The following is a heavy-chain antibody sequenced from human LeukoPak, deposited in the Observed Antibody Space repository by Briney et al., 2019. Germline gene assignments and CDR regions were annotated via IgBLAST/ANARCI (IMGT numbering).Heavy chain of an antibody. CDR1: GFTFSSYG. J-gene: IGHJ4*02. V-gene: IGHV3-30*18. CDR3: AKKGSPYSSSWKPHFDY. D-gene: IGHD6-13*01. CDR2: ISYDGSNK. Sequence: GRSLRLSCAASGFTFSSYGMHWVRQAPGKGLEWVAVISYDGSNKYYADSVKGRFTISRDNSKNTLYLQMNSLRAEDTAVYYCAKKGSPYSSSWKPHFDYWGQGTLVTVSS.